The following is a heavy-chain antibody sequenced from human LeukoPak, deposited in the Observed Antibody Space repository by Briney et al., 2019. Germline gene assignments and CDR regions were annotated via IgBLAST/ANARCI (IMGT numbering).Heavy chain of an antibody. J-gene: IGHJ4*02. CDR3: ARSLRGDYGDYLCDY. Sequence: GASVKVSCKASGGTFSSYAISWVRQAPGQGLEWMGGIIPIFGTANYAQKFQGRVTITADESTSTAYMELSSLRSEDTAVYYCARSLRGDYGDYLCDYWGQGILVTVSS. D-gene: IGHD4-17*01. V-gene: IGHV1-69*13. CDR2: IIPIFGTA. CDR1: GGTFSSYA.